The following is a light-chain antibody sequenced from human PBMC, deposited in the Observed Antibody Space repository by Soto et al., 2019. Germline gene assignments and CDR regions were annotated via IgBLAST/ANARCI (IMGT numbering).Light chain of an antibody. CDR1: QSVSKC. J-gene: IGKJ5*01. CDR2: NSS. V-gene: IGKV3-11*01. Sequence: EIVLTQSPATLSLSPGERATLSCRASQSVSKCLAWYQQKPGQAPRLLIYNSSARVTGIPARFSGSRSGTDFTLASCSLEPEDFAVYYCQQCNNWPLSTFGQGTRLEMK. CDR3: QQCNNWPLST.